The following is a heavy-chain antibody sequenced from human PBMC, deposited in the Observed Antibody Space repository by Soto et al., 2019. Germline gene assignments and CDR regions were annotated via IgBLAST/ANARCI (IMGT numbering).Heavy chain of an antibody. V-gene: IGHV4-39*01. J-gene: IGHJ4*02. Sequence: PSETLSLTCTVSGGSISSSSYYWGWIRQPPGKGLEWIGSIYYSGSTYYNPSLKSRVTISVDTSKNQFSLKLSSVTAADTAVYYCAKLSWGEDYCDYWGQVTLFTVPS. CDR1: GGSISSSSYY. CDR3: AKLSWGEDYCDY. D-gene: IGHD1-26*01. CDR2: IYYSGST.